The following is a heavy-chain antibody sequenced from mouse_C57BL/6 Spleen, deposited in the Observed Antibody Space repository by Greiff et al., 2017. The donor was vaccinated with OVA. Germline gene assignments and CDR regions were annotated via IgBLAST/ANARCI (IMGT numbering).Heavy chain of an antibody. CDR3: AREGGLGEAWFAY. V-gene: IGHV1-18*01. CDR2: INPNNGGT. Sequence: EVKLQESGPELVKPGASVKIPCKASGYTFTDYNMDWVKQSPGKSLEWIGDINPNNGGTIYNQTFKGKATLTVDKSSSTAYLELRSLTSEDTAVYYCAREGGLGEAWFAYWGQGTLVTVSA. D-gene: IGHD4-1*01. CDR1: GYTFTDYN. J-gene: IGHJ3*01.